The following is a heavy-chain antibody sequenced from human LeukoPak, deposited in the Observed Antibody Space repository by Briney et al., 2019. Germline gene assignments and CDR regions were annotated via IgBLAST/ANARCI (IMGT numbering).Heavy chain of an antibody. CDR1: GYTFTSYD. CDR3: ARLSSSSWYNKKHFDY. CDR2: MNPNSGNT. D-gene: IGHD6-13*01. Sequence: ASVKVSCKASGYTFTSYDINWVRQATGQGLEWMGWMNPNSGNTGYAQKFQGRVTMTRNTSISTAYMELSSLRSEDTAVYYCARLSSSSWYNKKHFDYWVQGTLVTVSS. J-gene: IGHJ4*02. V-gene: IGHV1-8*01.